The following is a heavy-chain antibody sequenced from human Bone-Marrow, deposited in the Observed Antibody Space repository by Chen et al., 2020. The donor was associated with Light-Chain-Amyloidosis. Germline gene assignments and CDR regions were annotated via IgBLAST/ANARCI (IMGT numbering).Heavy chain of an antibody. J-gene: IGHJ4*02. D-gene: IGHD3-10*01. CDR2: VSGSTVST. V-gene: IGHV3-23*01. CDR3: TRKGGYFDF. CDR1: GFNFSSFG. Sequence: VQPGGSLRLSCATSGFNFSSFGMSWVRQAPGKGLEWVSTVSGSTVSTYYAGAVKGRFIISRDNSKSTLYLQMNSLRAGDTAVYFCTRKGGYFDFWGQGSLVTASS.